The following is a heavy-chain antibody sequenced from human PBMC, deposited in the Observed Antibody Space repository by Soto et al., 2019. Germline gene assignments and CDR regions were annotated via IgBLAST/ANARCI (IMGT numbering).Heavy chain of an antibody. V-gene: IGHV3-9*01. CDR3: AKDKGTAGGMDV. CDR2: ISWNSGSI. J-gene: IGHJ6*02. CDR1: GFTFDDYA. D-gene: IGHD6-13*01. Sequence: SLRLSCAASGFTFDDYAMHWVRQAPGKGLEWVSGISWNSGSIGYADSVKGRFTISRDNAKNSLYLQMNSLRAEDTALYYCAKDKGTAGGMDVWGQGTTVTVSS.